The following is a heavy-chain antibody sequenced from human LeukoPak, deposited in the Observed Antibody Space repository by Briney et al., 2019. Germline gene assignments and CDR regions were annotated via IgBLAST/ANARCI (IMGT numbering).Heavy chain of an antibody. Sequence: ASVKVSCKASGGTFSSYAVSWVRQAPGQGLEWMGRIIPIFGTANYAQKVQVRVMITTDESTTTAYMELNNLRSEDTAVYYCARDSGGLLRTFDYWGQGTLVTVSS. J-gene: IGHJ4*02. CDR3: ARDSGGLLRTFDY. V-gene: IGHV1-69*05. CDR2: IIPIFGTA. CDR1: GGTFSSYA. D-gene: IGHD3-16*01.